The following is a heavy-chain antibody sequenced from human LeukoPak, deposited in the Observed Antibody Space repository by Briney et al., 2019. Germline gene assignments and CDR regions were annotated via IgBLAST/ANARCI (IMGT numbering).Heavy chain of an antibody. Sequence: GGSLRLSCVASGFSLSAYTMHWVRQAPGKGLEYVSAIRSDGSSTFYPSSVRGRFTISRDNSKSTLYLQMGSLRAEDTAVYYCTRRYGGHSGWAGYHDSWGQGTLVTVSS. V-gene: IGHV3-64*01. CDR1: GFSLSAYT. CDR2: IRSDGSST. CDR3: TRRYGGHSGWAGYHDS. D-gene: IGHD6-19*01. J-gene: IGHJ4*02.